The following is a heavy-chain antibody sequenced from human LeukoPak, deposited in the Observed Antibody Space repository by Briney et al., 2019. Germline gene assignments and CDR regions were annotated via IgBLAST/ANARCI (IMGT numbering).Heavy chain of an antibody. CDR2: IYYSGST. D-gene: IGHD2-21*01. J-gene: IGHJ3*02. V-gene: IGHV4-59*11. CDR1: GGSISSHY. CDR3: ARVIAALDAFDI. Sequence: SETLSLTCSVFGGSISSHYWSWIRQPPGKGLDWIGYIYYSGSTNYNPSLKSRVTISVDTSKNQFSLKLSSVTAADTAVYYCARVIAALDAFDIWGQGTMVTVSS.